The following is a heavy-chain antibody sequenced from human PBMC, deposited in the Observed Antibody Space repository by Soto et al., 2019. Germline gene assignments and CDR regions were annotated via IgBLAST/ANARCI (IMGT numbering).Heavy chain of an antibody. D-gene: IGHD4-4*01. CDR3: AKGGDYSNYDRAFDY. V-gene: IGHV3-23*01. Sequence: EAQLLESGGGLVQPGGSLRLSCAASGFTFSSYAMSWVRQAPGKGLEWVSAISGSGGSTYYADSVKGRFTISRDNSKNTLYLQMNSLRAEDTAVYDCAKGGDYSNYDRAFDYWGQGTLVTVSS. CDR2: ISGSGGST. CDR1: GFTFSSYA. J-gene: IGHJ4*02.